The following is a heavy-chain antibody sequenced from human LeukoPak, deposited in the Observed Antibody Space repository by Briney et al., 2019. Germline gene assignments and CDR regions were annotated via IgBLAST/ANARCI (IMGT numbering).Heavy chain of an antibody. CDR3: ARTPTYGFWSGYTLDV. Sequence: HPGGSLRLSCAASGFTFSTYEMNWVRQVPGKGLEWVSYISGGGSNIYYADSVKGRFTVSRDDAKNSLYLQMNSLRAEDTAVYYCARTPTYGFWSGYTLDVWGQGTTVTVSS. CDR2: ISGGGSNI. V-gene: IGHV3-48*03. D-gene: IGHD3-3*01. CDR1: GFTFSTYE. J-gene: IGHJ6*02.